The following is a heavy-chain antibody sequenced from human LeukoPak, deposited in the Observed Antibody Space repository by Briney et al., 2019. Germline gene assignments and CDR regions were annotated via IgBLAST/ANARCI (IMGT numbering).Heavy chain of an antibody. J-gene: IGHJ6*02. CDR1: GGSISSYY. D-gene: IGHD6-13*01. CDR3: ARGYSSSWYLPSYGMDV. CDR2: IYTSGST. Sequence: SETLSLTCTVSGGSISSYYWSWIRQPAGKGLEWIGRIYTSGSTNYNPSLKSRVTMSVDTSKNQFSLKLSSVTAADTAVYYCARGYSSSWYLPSYGMDVWGQGTTVTVSS. V-gene: IGHV4-4*07.